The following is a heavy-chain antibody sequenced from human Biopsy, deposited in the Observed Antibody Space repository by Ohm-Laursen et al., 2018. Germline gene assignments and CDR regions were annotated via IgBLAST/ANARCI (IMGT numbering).Heavy chain of an antibody. CDR2: ISSRSSDI. D-gene: IGHD3-10*01. Sequence: SLRLSCAAPGFTFSSYGIHWVRQAPGEGLEWVSSISSRSSDIYYADSVKGRFSISRDNSKNTVYLQMNSLRAADTAVYYCARDRYYGSESYYSHYNMDVWGQGTTVSVSS. CDR1: GFTFSSYG. V-gene: IGHV3-21*01. J-gene: IGHJ6*02. CDR3: ARDRYYGSESYYSHYNMDV.